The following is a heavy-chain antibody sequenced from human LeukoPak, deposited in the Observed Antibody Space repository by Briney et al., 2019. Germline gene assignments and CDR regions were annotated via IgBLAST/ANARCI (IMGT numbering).Heavy chain of an antibody. CDR1: GFTFSSYA. V-gene: IGHV3-23*01. Sequence: PGGSLRLSCAASGFTFSSYAMTWVRQAPGQGLEWVSGISGGGDGTYYADSVKGRLTISRDNSKNTLYLQMNSLRAEDTAVYYCAREGYDSSGYYFDYWGQGTLVTVSS. J-gene: IGHJ4*02. CDR3: AREGYDSSGYYFDY. CDR2: ISGGGDGT. D-gene: IGHD3-22*01.